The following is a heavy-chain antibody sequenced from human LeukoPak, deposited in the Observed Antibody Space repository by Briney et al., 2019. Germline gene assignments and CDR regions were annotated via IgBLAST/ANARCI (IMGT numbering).Heavy chain of an antibody. V-gene: IGHV1-2*02. Sequence: ASVKVSFKASGYTFTCYLIHGVRQAPGQGLGWMGWIRPNSGGTKYAQKFQARVTVTRDTSISTAYMELSSLRSDDTAVYYCARGLRDIVLMVYAYDYWGQGTLVTVSS. J-gene: IGHJ4*02. CDR3: ARGLRDIVLMVYAYDY. D-gene: IGHD2-8*01. CDR2: IRPNSGGT. CDR1: GYTFTCYL.